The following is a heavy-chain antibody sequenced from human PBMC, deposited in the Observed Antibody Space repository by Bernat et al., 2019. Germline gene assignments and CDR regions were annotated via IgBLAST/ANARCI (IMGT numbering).Heavy chain of an antibody. Sequence: QVQLVESGGGLVKPGGSLRLSCAASGFTFSDYYMGWVRQAPGKGLEWVSYISNSGSKIYYADSVRGRFTISRDNAKNSLYLQMNSLRAEDTAVYYCARSRPEYYFDYWGQGTLVTVS. CDR1: GFTFSDYY. CDR3: ARSRPEYYFDY. CDR2: ISNSGSKI. J-gene: IGHJ4*02. V-gene: IGHV3-11*01.